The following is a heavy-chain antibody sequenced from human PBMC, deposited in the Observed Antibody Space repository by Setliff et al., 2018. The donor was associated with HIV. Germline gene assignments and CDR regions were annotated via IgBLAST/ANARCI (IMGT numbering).Heavy chain of an antibody. V-gene: IGHV1-69*08. CDR3: VRAYDQDFLH. CDR1: KGTFTTYR. Sequence: SVKVSCKASKGTFTTYRFTWVRQAPGQGLEWMGRIIPILGTANYAQNFQGRLTITADKSTSTTYMELSSLRSEDSAVYYCVRAYDQDFLHWGQGTVVTVSS. CDR2: IIPILGTA. J-gene: IGHJ1*01. D-gene: IGHD3-22*01.